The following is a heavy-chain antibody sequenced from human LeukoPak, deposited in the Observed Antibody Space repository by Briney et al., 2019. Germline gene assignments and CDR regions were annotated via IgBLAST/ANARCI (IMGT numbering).Heavy chain of an antibody. V-gene: IGHV3-21*01. D-gene: IGHD6-13*01. CDR2: ISSSSGYI. J-gene: IGHJ6*03. Sequence: GGSLRLSCAASGFTFSSYNMNWVRQAPGKGLEWVSSISSSSGYIYYADSVMGRFTISRDNAKNSLYLQMNSLRAEDTAVYYCASDKTAQLDNYYYYMDVWGKGTTVTISS. CDR3: ASDKTAQLDNYYYYMDV. CDR1: GFTFSSYN.